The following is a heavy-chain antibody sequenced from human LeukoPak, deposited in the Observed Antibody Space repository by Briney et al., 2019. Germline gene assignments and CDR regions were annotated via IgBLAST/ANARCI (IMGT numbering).Heavy chain of an antibody. CDR1: GFTSVGYE. J-gene: IGHJ4*02. CDR3: ASGGGRGHYVFYFDY. Sequence: GGSLRLSCAASGFTSVGYEMSWVRKAPGKGLEWVSDISSTGGTTTSADSVKGKFTISRDNAKNSLYLQMNSRRAGATAVYYCASGGGRGHYVFYFDYWGQGTLVTVSS. V-gene: IGHV3-48*03. CDR2: ISSTGGTT. D-gene: IGHD3-16*01.